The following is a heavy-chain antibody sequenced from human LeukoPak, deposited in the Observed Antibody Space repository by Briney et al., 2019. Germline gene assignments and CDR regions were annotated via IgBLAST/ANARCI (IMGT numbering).Heavy chain of an antibody. J-gene: IGHJ1*01. Sequence: GASVKVSCKASGYTFTSYGISWVRQAPGQGLEWMGWINAYNGNTNYAQKLQGRVTMTTDTSTSTAYMELRSLRSDDTAVYYCERGTLGHYGDPGHFQHWGQGTLVTVSS. V-gene: IGHV1-18*01. D-gene: IGHD4-17*01. CDR3: ERGTLGHYGDPGHFQH. CDR2: INAYNGNT. CDR1: GYTFTSYG.